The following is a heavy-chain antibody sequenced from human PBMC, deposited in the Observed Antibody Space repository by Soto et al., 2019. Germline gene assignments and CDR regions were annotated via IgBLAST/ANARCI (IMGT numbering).Heavy chain of an antibody. CDR3: ARDLITMIVVVTSGAFDI. V-gene: IGHV3-21*01. D-gene: IGHD3-22*01. Sequence: GGSLRLSCAASGFTFSSYSMNWVRQAPGKGLEWVSSISSSSSYIYYADSVKGRFTISRDNAKNSLYLQMNSLRAEDTAVYYCARDLITMIVVVTSGAFDIWGQGTMVTVSS. CDR1: GFTFSSYS. J-gene: IGHJ3*02. CDR2: ISSSSSYI.